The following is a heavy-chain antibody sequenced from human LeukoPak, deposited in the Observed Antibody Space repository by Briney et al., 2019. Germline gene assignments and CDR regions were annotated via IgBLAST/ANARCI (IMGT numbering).Heavy chain of an antibody. Sequence: SETLSLTCTVSGGSISSSSYYWGWIRQPPGKGLEWIGSIYYSGSTNYNPSLKSRVTMSVDTSKNQFSLKLSSVTAADTAVYYCARVVSDPDFLYYYYYMDVWGKGTTVTISS. CDR1: GGSISSSSYY. J-gene: IGHJ6*03. D-gene: IGHD2-2*01. CDR2: IYYSGST. V-gene: IGHV4-39*07. CDR3: ARVVSDPDFLYYYYYMDV.